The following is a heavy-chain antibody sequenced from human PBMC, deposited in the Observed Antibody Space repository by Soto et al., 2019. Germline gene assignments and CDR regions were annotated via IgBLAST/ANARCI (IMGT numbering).Heavy chain of an antibody. D-gene: IGHD5-12*01. CDR1: GGSISSSSYY. CDR2: IYYSGST. CDR3: ARRSIVATLYYFDY. Sequence: PSETLSLTCTVSGGSISSSSYYWGWIRQPPGKGLEWIGSIYYSGSTYYNPSLKSRVTISVDTSKNQFSLKLSSVTAADTAVYYCARRSIVATLYYFDYWGQGTLVTVSS. V-gene: IGHV4-39*01. J-gene: IGHJ4*02.